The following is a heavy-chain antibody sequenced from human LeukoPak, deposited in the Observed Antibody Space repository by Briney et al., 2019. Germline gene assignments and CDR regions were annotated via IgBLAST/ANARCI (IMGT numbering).Heavy chain of an antibody. CDR2: IIPIFGTA. V-gene: IGHV1-69*06. D-gene: IGHD3-22*01. Sequence: SVKVSCKASGGTFSSYAISWVRQAPGQGLEWMGGIIPIFGTANYAQKFQGRVTITADKSTSTAYMELSSLRSEDTAVYYCASYLLSSGYYRQFDYWGQGTLVTVSS. CDR1: GGTFSSYA. J-gene: IGHJ4*02. CDR3: ASYLLSSGYYRQFDY.